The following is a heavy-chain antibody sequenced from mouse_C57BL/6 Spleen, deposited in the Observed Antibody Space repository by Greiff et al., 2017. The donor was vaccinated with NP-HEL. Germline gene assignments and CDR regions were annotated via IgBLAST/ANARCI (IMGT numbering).Heavy chain of an antibody. J-gene: IGHJ3*01. Sequence: VQLQQSGPELVKPGASVKIPCKASGYTFTDYNMDWVKQSHGKSLEWIGEINPNIGGTIYNPKFKGNTTLTGDKSCSTAYMELRSLTSEDTAVYYCARRGFYSGAYWGQGTLVTVSA. CDR3: ARRGFYSGAY. CDR2: INPNIGGT. CDR1: GYTFTDYN. V-gene: IGHV1-18*01. D-gene: IGHD2-3*01.